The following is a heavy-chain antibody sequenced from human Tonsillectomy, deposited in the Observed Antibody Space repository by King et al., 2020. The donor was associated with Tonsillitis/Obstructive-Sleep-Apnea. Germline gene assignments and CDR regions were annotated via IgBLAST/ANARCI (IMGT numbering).Heavy chain of an antibody. CDR2: ISYDGSNK. CDR1: GFTFSSYA. CDR3: ATAYYDFWSGYHP. V-gene: IGHV3-30*04. J-gene: IGHJ5*02. Sequence: VQLVESGGGVVQPGRSLRLSCAASGFTFSSYAMHWVRQAPGKGLEWVAVISYDGSNKYYADSVKGRFTISRDNSKNTLYLQMNSLRAEDTAVYYCATAYYDFWSGYHPWGQGTLVTVSS. D-gene: IGHD3-3*01.